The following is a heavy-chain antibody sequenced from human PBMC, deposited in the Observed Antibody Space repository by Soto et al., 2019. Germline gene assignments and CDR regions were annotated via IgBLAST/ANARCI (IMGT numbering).Heavy chain of an antibody. CDR3: ARGGGGRGYNWSDYYYYHGMDV. V-gene: IGHV3-21*01. Sequence: GGSLRLSFAASGFTLSSYSLNWVRLAPLQVLQWVSSISSSSSYIYYADSVQGRFTISRDNAKNSLYLQMNSLRAEDTAVYYCARGGGGRGYNWSDYYYYHGMDVWGQATTVTVSS. CDR2: ISSSSSYI. J-gene: IGHJ6*02. D-gene: IGHD1-20*01. CDR1: GFTLSSYS.